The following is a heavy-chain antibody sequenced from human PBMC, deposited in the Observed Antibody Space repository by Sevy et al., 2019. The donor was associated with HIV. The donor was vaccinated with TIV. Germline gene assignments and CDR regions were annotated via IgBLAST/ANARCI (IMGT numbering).Heavy chain of an antibody. D-gene: IGHD6-13*01. V-gene: IGHV3-48*02. Sequence: GGSLRLSCAASGFTFSSYSMNWVRHAPGKGLEWVSYISSSSSTIYYADSVKGRFTISRDNAKNSLYLQMNSLRDEDTAVYYCARDGTAAGTGVRYYYYYGMDVWGQGTTVTVSS. CDR3: ARDGTAAGTGVRYYYYYGMDV. CDR2: ISSSSSTI. J-gene: IGHJ6*02. CDR1: GFTFSSYS.